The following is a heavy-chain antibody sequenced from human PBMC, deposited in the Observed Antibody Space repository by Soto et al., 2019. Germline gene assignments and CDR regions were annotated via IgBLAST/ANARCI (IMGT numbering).Heavy chain of an antibody. V-gene: IGHV4-59*01. CDR3: ARGEAFFDY. CDR1: GDAISSYY. CDR2: IHNGGST. J-gene: IGHJ4*02. Sequence: PSETLSLTCSVSGDAISSYYWSLIRQPPGKGLECIWYIHNGGSTNYNPSLKSRVTMSIDTSKNQFSLKLSSVTAADAAVYYCARGEAFFDYWGQGTLVTVSS.